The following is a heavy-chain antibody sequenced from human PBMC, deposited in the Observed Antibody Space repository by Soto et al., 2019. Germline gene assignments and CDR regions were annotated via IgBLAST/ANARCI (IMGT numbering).Heavy chain of an antibody. CDR1: GFTFSSYG. D-gene: IGHD3-10*01. CDR2: IWYDGSNK. CDR3: ARDYYGSGSYYRVGGYFDY. J-gene: IGHJ4*02. Sequence: QVHLVESGGGVVQPGRSLRLSCAASGFTFSSYGMHWVRQAPGKGLEWVAVIWYDGSNKYYADSVKGRFTISRDNSKNTLYLQMNSLRAEDTAVYYCARDYYGSGSYYRVGGYFDYWGQGTLVTVSS. V-gene: IGHV3-33*01.